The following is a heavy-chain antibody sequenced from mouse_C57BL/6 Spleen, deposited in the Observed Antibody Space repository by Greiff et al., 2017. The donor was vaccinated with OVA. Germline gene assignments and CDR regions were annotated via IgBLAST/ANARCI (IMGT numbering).Heavy chain of an antibody. J-gene: IGHJ4*01. CDR1: GYAFSSSW. CDR3: ARIYYDYDYAMDY. CDR2: IYPGDGDT. D-gene: IGHD2-4*01. V-gene: IGHV1-82*01. Sequence: QVQLKESGPELVKPGASVKISCKASGYAFSSSWMNWVKQRPGKGLEWIGRIYPGDGDTNYNGKFKGKATLTADKSSSTAYMQLSSLTSEDSAVYFCARIYYDYDYAMDYWGQGTSVTVSS.